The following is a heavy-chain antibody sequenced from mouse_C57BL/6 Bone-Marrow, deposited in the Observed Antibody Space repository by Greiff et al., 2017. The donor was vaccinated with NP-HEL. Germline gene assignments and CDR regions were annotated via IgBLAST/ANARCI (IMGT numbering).Heavy chain of an antibody. J-gene: IGHJ3*01. CDR1: GETCPGAG. D-gene: IGHD2-4*01. CDR2: LVTFLFLP. V-gene: IGHV1-9*01. Sequence: QDKLQQSGAELTKKGEAGKREGKAQGETCPGAGLAWVPPRPCPFLSFLFPLVTFLFLPTYNDNFKGKATFTADTSSNTAYMQLSSLTTEDSAIYYCARPYYDYAPGFAYWGQGTLVTVSA. CDR3: ARPYYDYAPGFAY.